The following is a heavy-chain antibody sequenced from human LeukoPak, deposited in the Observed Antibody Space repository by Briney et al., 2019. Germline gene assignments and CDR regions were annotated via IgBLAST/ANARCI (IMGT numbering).Heavy chain of an antibody. J-gene: IGHJ4*02. CDR2: IYPGDSDT. V-gene: IGHV5-51*01. CDR1: GYSFTSYW. D-gene: IGHD3-3*01. CDR3: AAAWYYDFWSGFPKAGFDY. Sequence: GEPLKISCKGSGYSFTSYWIGWVRQMPGKGLEWMGIIYPGDSDTRYSPSFQGQVTISADKSISTAYLQWSSLKASDTAMYYCAAAWYYDFWSGFPKAGFDYWGQGTLVTVSS.